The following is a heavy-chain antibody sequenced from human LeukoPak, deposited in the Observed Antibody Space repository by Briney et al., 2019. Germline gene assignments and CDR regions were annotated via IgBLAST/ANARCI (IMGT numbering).Heavy chain of an antibody. V-gene: IGHV4-38-2*01. D-gene: IGHD2-2*01. J-gene: IGHJ4*02. CDR1: GYSIGSGYY. Sequence: PSETLSLTCAVSGYSIGSGYYWGWIRQPPGEGLEWIGSIYHGGSTYYNPSLKSRVTMSVDTSKNQFSLKLSSVTAADTAVYYCARAYCTTPSCYGRYFDYWGQGTLVTVSS. CDR2: IYHGGST. CDR3: ARAYCTTPSCYGRYFDY.